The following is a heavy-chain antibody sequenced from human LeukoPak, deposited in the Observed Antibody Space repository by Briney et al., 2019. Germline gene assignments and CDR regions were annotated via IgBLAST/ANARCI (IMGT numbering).Heavy chain of an antibody. Sequence: ASVKVSCKASGYTFTSYDINWVRQATGQGLEWMGWMNPNSGNTGYAQKFQGRVTMTRNTSISTAYMELSSLRSEDTAVYYCASNAEYSSGWSYYYYYMDVWGKGTTVTVSS. CDR2: MNPNSGNT. CDR3: ASNAEYSSGWSYYYYYMDV. J-gene: IGHJ6*03. CDR1: GYTFTSYD. V-gene: IGHV1-8*01. D-gene: IGHD6-19*01.